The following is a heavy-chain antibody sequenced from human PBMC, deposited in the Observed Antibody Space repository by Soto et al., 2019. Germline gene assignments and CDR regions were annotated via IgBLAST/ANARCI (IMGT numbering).Heavy chain of an antibody. V-gene: IGHV1-46*01. D-gene: IGHD2-8*01. CDR2: INPSGGST. Sequence: GASVKVSCKASGYTFTSYYMHWVRQAPGQGLEWMGIINPSGGSTSYAQKFQGRVTMTRDTSTSTVYMELSSLRSEDTAVYYCARAGFPLIHAYIVLMVYARLFAYWAQGTLVTVSS. CDR1: GYTFTSYY. J-gene: IGHJ4*02. CDR3: ARAGFPLIHAYIVLMVYARLFAY.